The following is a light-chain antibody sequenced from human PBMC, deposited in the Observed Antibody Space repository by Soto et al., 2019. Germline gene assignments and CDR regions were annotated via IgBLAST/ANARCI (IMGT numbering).Light chain of an antibody. Sequence: DIQMTQSPSTLSASVGDRVTITCRASQSISSWLAWYQQKPGKAPQLLIYETSSLESGVPSRFSGSGSGTESTLTISSLQPDDFATYYCQQYKSYPWTFGQGTKVEIK. CDR3: QQYKSYPWT. CDR1: QSISSW. J-gene: IGKJ1*01. V-gene: IGKV1-5*03. CDR2: ETS.